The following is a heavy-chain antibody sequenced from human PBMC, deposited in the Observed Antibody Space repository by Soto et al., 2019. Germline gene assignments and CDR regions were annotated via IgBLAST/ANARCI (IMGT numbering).Heavy chain of an antibody. V-gene: IGHV4-31*03. CDR2: IYYSGST. D-gene: IGHD3-10*01. J-gene: IGHJ6*02. CDR3: ARKYGSGTYYHYYGMEV. Sequence: SETLSLTCTFSVVSISSGGYYCSWIRQHPWKGLEWIGYIYYSGSTYYNPSLKSRVTISVDTSKNQFSLKLSSVTAADTAVYYCARKYGSGTYYHYYGMEVWGQGTTVTVSS. CDR1: VVSISSGGYY.